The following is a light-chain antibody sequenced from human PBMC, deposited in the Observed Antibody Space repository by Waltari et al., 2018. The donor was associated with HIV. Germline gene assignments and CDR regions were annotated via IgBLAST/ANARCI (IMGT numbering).Light chain of an antibody. V-gene: IGKV1-39*01. CDR1: QTITTY. CDR2: AAS. Sequence: DIQMTQSPSSLSASVGDRVTITCRASQTITTYLNWYQQKPGKAPKLLIYAASSLQSGVPSRFSGSGSGTDFTLTINSLQPEDFATYYCQQTYSTPRMFGQGTKVEIK. J-gene: IGKJ1*01. CDR3: QQTYSTPRM.